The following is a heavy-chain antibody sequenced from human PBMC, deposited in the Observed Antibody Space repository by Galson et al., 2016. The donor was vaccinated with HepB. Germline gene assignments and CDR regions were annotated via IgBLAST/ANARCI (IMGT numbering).Heavy chain of an antibody. CDR1: GFSFSSYA. D-gene: IGHD1-14*01. Sequence: SLRLSCAASGFSFSSYAMSWVRQAPGKGLEWVSAISGSGGTTYYADSVKGRFTISRDNSKNTLYLQINSLRAEDTAVYYCAKPPGPLYNWNHGGFDYWGQGTLVTVSS. CDR2: ISGSGGTT. J-gene: IGHJ4*02. CDR3: AKPPGPLYNWNHGGFDY. V-gene: IGHV3-23*01.